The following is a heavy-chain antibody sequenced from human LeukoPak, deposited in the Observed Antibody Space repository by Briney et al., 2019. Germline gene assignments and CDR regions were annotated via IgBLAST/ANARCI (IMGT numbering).Heavy chain of an antibody. CDR1: GFTFSSNA. CDR3: AKLNYDILTGYYRG. D-gene: IGHD3-9*01. CDR2: ITGSDDRT. Sequence: TGGSLRLSCAASGFTFSSNAMTWVRQAPGKGLEWVSTITGSDDRTYYADSVRGRFTISRDYSKNTLYLQMNSLRAEDTAVYYCAKLNYDILTGYYRGWGQGTLVTVSS. V-gene: IGHV3-23*01. J-gene: IGHJ4*02.